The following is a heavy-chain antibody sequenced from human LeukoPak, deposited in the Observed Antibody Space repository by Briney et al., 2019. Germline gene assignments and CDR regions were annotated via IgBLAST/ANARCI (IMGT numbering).Heavy chain of an antibody. CDR1: GYTFTDYY. J-gene: IGHJ4*02. V-gene: IGHV1-2*06. CDR3: ATISSYYYDSSGTQFDY. Sequence: ASVKVSCKASGYTFTDYYIHWVRQAPGQGLEWVGRINPKTGGTNHAQKFQGRVTMTEDTSTDTAYMELSSLRSEDTAVYYCATISSYYYDSSGTQFDYWGQGTLVTVSS. CDR2: INPKTGGT. D-gene: IGHD3-22*01.